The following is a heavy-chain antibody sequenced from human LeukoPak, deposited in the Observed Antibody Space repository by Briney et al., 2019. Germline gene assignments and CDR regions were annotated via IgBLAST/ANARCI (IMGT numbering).Heavy chain of an antibody. CDR1: GFTFSSYG. J-gene: IGHJ5*02. D-gene: IGHD1-20*01. CDR3: AKDNSWNDANWFDP. V-gene: IGHV3-30*18. CDR2: ISYDGSNK. Sequence: GGSLRPSCAASGFTFSSYGMHWVRQAPGKGLEWVAVISYDGSNKYYADSVKGRFTISRDNSKNTLYLQMNSLRAEDTAVYHCAKDNSWNDANWFDPWGQGTLVTVS.